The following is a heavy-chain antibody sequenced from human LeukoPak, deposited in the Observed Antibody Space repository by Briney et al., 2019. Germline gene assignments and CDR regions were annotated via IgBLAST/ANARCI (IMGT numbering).Heavy chain of an antibody. Sequence: GGSLRLSCAASGFTFSSYAMHWVRQAPGKGLEWVAVISYDGSNKYYADSVKGRFTISRDNSKNTLYLQMNSLRAEDTAVYYCAKDVTGILTGYYGLEPLPSDYWGQGTLVTVSS. CDR1: GFTFSSYA. D-gene: IGHD3-9*01. CDR2: ISYDGSNK. J-gene: IGHJ4*02. V-gene: IGHV3-30-3*01. CDR3: AKDVTGILTGYYGLEPLPSDY.